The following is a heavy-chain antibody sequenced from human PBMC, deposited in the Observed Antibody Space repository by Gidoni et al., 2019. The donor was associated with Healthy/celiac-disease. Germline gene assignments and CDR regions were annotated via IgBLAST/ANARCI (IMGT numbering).Heavy chain of an antibody. CDR1: GGSFSGYS. CDR2: INHSGNT. Sequence: QVQLQQWGAGLLKPAETLSLTCAASGGSFSGYSWGWIRQPPGKGLEWIGEINHSGNTNYNPSIKSRVTISVDTSKNQFSLKLSSVTAADAAVYYCARRGVGMGRGPRIDFDPWGQGTLATVSS. CDR3: ARRGVGMGRGPRIDFDP. J-gene: IGHJ5*02. V-gene: IGHV4-34*01. D-gene: IGHD3-10*01.